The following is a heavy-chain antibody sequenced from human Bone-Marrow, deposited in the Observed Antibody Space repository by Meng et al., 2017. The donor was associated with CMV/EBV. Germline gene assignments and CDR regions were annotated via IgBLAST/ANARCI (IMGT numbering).Heavy chain of an antibody. CDR1: GGSFSGYY. CDR3: ARGRRTVTTSPLMTREAGRVFDY. CDR2: INHSGST. V-gene: IGHV4-34*01. Sequence: SETLSLTCAVYGGSFSGYYWSWIRQPPGKGLEWIGEINHSGSTNYNPSLKSRVTISVDTSKNQFPLKLSPVTAADTAVYYCARGRRTVTTSPLMTREAGRVFDYWGQGTLVTVSS. D-gene: IGHD4-17*01. J-gene: IGHJ4*02.